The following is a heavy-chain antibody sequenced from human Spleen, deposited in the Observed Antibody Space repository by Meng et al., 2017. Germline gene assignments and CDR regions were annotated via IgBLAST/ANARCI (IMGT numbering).Heavy chain of an antibody. CDR3: ARSNSITGTTDWFDP. CDR2: ISAYNGNT. Sequence: QCHLVQSGAELKKPGASVKVSCKASGYTFTRYGIRWVRQAPGQGLEWMGWISAYNGNTNYAQKLQGRVTMTTDTSTSTAYMELRSLRSDDTAVYYCARSNSITGTTDWFDPWGQGTLVTVSS. CDR1: GYTFTRYG. D-gene: IGHD1-20*01. V-gene: IGHV1-18*01. J-gene: IGHJ5*02.